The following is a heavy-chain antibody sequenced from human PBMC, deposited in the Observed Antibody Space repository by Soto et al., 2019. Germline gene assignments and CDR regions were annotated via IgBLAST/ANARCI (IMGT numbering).Heavy chain of an antibody. CDR3: AHRDRSGSLDY. CDR2: IYWDDDK. CDR1: GFSLSTSGVG. Sequence: QITLKESGPPLVKPTQTLTLTCTFSGFSLSTSGVGVGWIRQPPGKALEWLALIYWDDDKRYSPSLRSRLTITKDTSKNQVVLTMTNMDPVDTATYYCAHRDRSGSLDYWGQGTLVTVSS. J-gene: IGHJ4*02. V-gene: IGHV2-5*02. D-gene: IGHD3-22*01.